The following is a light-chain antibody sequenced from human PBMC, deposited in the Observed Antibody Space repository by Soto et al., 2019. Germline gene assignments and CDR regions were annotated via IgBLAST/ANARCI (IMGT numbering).Light chain of an antibody. V-gene: IGKV3-11*01. CDR3: QQRSNWPWT. CDR1: QSVSSY. CDR2: EAS. Sequence: EIVLTQSPGTLSLSPGERATPSCRASQSVSSYLAWYQQKPGQAPRLLIYEASNRATGIPARFSGSGSGTDFTLTISSLEPEDFAVYYCQQRSNWPWTVGQGTKVDI. J-gene: IGKJ1*01.